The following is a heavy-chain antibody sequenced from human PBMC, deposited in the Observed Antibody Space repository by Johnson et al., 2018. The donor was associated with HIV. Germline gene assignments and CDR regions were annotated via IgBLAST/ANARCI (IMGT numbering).Heavy chain of an antibody. J-gene: IGHJ3*02. D-gene: IGHD2-15*01. CDR1: GFTFSDYY. CDR2: ISVSGDPI. V-gene: IGHV3-11*04. CDR3: ARSKDCSVGTCPDGFDI. Sequence: QVQLVESGGRLVKHGGSLRLSCVASGFTFSDYYMSWIRQAPGKGLEWVSYISVSGDPIYSADSVQGRFTTSRDNAKNSLYLQMDSLRAEDTAVYYCARSKDCSVGTCPDGFDIWGQGTMVIVSS.